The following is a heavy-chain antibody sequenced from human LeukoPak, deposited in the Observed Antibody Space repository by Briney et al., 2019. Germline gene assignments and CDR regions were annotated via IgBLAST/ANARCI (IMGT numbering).Heavy chain of an antibody. CDR1: GFTFSANI. V-gene: IGHV3-30*02. CDR3: AKDGGGGTYSFDY. CDR2: IDHDGSQK. D-gene: IGHD3-16*01. J-gene: IGHJ4*02. Sequence: PGGSLRLSCAVSGFTFSANIMHWVRQAPGKGLEWVTFIDHDGSQKFYADSVKGRFTISRDNSKNALYLHINSLRPEDTAVYYCAKDGGGGTYSFDYWGQGSLVTVSS.